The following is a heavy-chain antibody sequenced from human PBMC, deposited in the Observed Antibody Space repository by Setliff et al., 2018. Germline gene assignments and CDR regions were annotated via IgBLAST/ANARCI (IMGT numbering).Heavy chain of an antibody. CDR1: GFKFNTYW. CDR3: AKVLDTTGYYYFDF. Sequence: GSLRLSCAASGFKFNTYWMSWVRQAPGKGLEWVANIKQGGSEEHYADSVRGRFTISRDGSKSTLYLDMSSLRSEDTAVYYCAKVLDTTGYYYFDFWGQGTLVTVSS. J-gene: IGHJ4*02. D-gene: IGHD3-22*01. CDR2: IKQGGSEE. V-gene: IGHV3-7*01.